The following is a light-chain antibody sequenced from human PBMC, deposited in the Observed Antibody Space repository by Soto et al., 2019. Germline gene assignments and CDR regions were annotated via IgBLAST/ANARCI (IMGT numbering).Light chain of an antibody. CDR3: LQHNSHPFT. CDR2: AAS. Sequence: DIPMTQSPSSLFASFGARVPIAFRASQGSGNNVGWYQSKPGKAPKRLIYAASSVQSGVPSMCSGSGSGTEFTLTISSLQPEDVASYYCLQHNSHPFTFGQGTRLEIK. V-gene: IGKV1-17*01. J-gene: IGKJ5*01. CDR1: QGSGNN.